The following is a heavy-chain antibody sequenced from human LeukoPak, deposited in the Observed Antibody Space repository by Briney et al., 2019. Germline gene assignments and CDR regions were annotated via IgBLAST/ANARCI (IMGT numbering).Heavy chain of an antibody. V-gene: IGHV1-8*01. D-gene: IGHD2-2*02. CDR2: MNPNSGNT. Sequence: ASVKVSCKASGYTFTSYGISWVRQAPGQGLEWMGWMNPNSGNTGYAQKFQGRVTVTRNTSISTAYMELSSLRSEDTAVYYCARVYTYYYYYGMDVWGQGTTVTVSS. CDR1: GYTFTSYG. CDR3: ARVYTYYYYYGMDV. J-gene: IGHJ6*02.